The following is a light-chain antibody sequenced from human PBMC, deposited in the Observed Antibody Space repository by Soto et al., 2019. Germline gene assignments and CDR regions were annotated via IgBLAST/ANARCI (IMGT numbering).Light chain of an antibody. Sequence: QPVLTQSPSASASLGASVKLTCTLSSGHSSYAIAWHQQQPEKGPRYLMKLSSDGRLSKGDGSPDRFSGSSSGSARYLTLSCVQSEDEADYYCQTWGAGHVVFGGGTKLTVL. V-gene: IGLV4-69*01. CDR3: QTWGAGHVV. J-gene: IGLJ2*01. CDR1: SGHSSYA. CDR2: LSSDGRL.